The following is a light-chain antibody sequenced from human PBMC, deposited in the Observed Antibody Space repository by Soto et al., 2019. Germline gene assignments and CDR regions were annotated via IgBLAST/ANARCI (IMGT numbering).Light chain of an antibody. CDR3: QHYGTSLT. J-gene: IGKJ4*01. CDR2: GVS. CDR1: QSVSSDF. V-gene: IGKV3-20*01. Sequence: EIVLTQSPGTLSMSPGERATLSCRASQSVSSDFLAWYHQKPGQAPRLLIYGVSRRATGIPERFSGSGSGTDFTLTISRLEPEDFAVYYCQHYGTSLTFGGGNTVDIK.